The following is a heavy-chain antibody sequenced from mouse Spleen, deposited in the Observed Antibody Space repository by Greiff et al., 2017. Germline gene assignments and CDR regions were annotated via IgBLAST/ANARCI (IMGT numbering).Heavy chain of an antibody. CDR1: GYTFTDYY. V-gene: IGHV1-26*01. CDR3: ARIGDYGNYCWYFDV. D-gene: IGHD2-1*01. CDR2: INPNNGGT. Sequence: EVQLQQSGPELVKPGASVKISCKASGYTFTDYYMNWVKQSHGKSLEWIGDINPNNGGTSYNQKFKGKATLTVDKSSSTAYMELRSLTSEDSAVYYCARIGDYGNYCWYFDVWGAGTTVTVSS. J-gene: IGHJ1*01.